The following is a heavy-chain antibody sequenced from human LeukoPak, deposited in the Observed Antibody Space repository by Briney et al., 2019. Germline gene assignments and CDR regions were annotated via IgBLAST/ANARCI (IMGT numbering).Heavy chain of an antibody. J-gene: IGHJ6*03. CDR3: ATASIAAAGTPTADPYYYYMDV. CDR1: GGSITNNNW. Sequence: SETLSLTCTVSGGSITNNNWWTWVRQPPGKGLEWIGEIFHSGSTNYNPSLKSRVTISVDKSKNQFSLKLTSVTAADTAVYYCATASIAAAGTPTADPYYYYMDVWGKGTTVTVSS. CDR2: IFHSGST. D-gene: IGHD6-13*01. V-gene: IGHV4-4*02.